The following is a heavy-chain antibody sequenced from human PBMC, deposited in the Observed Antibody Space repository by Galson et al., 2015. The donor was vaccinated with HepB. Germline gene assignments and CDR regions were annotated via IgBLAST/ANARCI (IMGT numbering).Heavy chain of an antibody. Sequence: SLRLSCAASGFTFSSYNMNWVRQAPGKGLEWVSSISSSSSYIYYADSAKGRFTISRDNAKNSLYLQMNSLRAEDTAVYYCARDQMYSSGWYPTRDDAFDIWGQGTMVTVTS. CDR2: ISSSSSYI. V-gene: IGHV3-21*01. CDR1: GFTFSSYN. J-gene: IGHJ3*02. CDR3: ARDQMYSSGWYPTRDDAFDI. D-gene: IGHD6-19*01.